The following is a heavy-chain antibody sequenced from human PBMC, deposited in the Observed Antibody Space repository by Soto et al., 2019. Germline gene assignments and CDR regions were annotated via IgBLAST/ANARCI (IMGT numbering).Heavy chain of an antibody. D-gene: IGHD5-18*01. CDR3: ASVGTAMALSYYGMDV. J-gene: IGHJ6*02. V-gene: IGHV1-2*02. Sequence: ASVKVSCKASGYTFTGYYMHWVRQAPGQGLEWMGWINPNSGGTNYAQKFQGRVTMTRDTSISTAYMELSRLRSDDTAVYYCASVGTAMALSYYGMDVWGQGTTVTVSS. CDR2: INPNSGGT. CDR1: GYTFTGYY.